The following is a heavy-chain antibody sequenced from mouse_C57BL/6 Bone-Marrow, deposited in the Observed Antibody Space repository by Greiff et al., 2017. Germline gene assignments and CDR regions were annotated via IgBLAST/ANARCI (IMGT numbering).Heavy chain of an antibody. CDR3: ARRIYYGSTSWFAY. CDR1: GYTFTDYY. Sequence: VQLKQSGPELVKPGASVKISCKASGYTFTDYYMNWVKQSHGKSLEWIGDINPNNGGTSYNQKVKGKATLTVDKSSSTAYMELRSLTSEDSAVYYCARRIYYGSTSWFAYWGQGTLVTVSA. CDR2: INPNNGGT. V-gene: IGHV1-26*01. D-gene: IGHD1-1*01. J-gene: IGHJ3*01.